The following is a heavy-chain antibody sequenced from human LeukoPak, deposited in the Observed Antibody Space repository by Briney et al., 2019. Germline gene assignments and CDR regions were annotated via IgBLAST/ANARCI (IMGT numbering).Heavy chain of an antibody. Sequence: PGGSLRLSCAASGFTFSNYAMSWVRQAPGKGLEWVSVIGGSGGSIYYADSLKGRFTISRDNTNNSLYLHLTSLRNDDTALYYCAKDERRIAATGSWGFDHWGQGTLVTVSS. CDR3: AKDERRIAATGSWGFDH. J-gene: IGHJ4*02. CDR2: IGGSGGSI. CDR1: GFTFSNYA. D-gene: IGHD6-13*01. V-gene: IGHV3-23*01.